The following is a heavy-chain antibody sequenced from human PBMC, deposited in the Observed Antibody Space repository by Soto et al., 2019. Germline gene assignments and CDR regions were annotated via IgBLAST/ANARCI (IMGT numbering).Heavy chain of an antibody. Sequence: ASGPTLVNPTQTLTLTCTFSGFSLSTSGVGVGWIRQPPGKALEWLALIYWNDDKRYSPSLKSRLTITKDTSKNQVVLTMTNMDPVDTATYSCARFTELPTMIVVVHWAHFDYWGQGTLVTVSS. J-gene: IGHJ4*02. CDR3: ARFTELPTMIVVVHWAHFDY. CDR1: GFSLSTSGVG. CDR2: IYWNDDK. V-gene: IGHV2-5*01. D-gene: IGHD3-22*01.